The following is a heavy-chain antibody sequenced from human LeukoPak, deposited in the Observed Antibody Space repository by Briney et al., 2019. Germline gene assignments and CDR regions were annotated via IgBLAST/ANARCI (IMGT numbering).Heavy chain of an antibody. V-gene: IGHV1-2*02. J-gene: IGHJ4*02. CDR1: VYTFTGYY. CDR3: ARGPYDFWSGYIDY. Sequence: GASVTVSFTASVYTFTGYYMHWVRQAPGQGVGWVGWINPNSGGTNYSQKFQGRVTITRDTSISTAYMELSRLRSDDTAVYYCARGPYDFWSGYIDYWGQGTLVTVSS. D-gene: IGHD3-3*01. CDR2: INPNSGGT.